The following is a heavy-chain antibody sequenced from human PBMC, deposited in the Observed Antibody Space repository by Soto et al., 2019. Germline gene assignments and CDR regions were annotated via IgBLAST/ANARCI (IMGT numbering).Heavy chain of an antibody. Sequence: GASVKVSCKASGYTFTGYYMHRVRQAPGQGLEWMGWINPNSGGTNYAQKFQGRVTITADKSTNTAYMQLSSLRSEDTAIYYCAASYGSGYRAFDYWGQGALVNSPQ. CDR3: AASYGSGYRAFDY. CDR1: GYTFTGYY. CDR2: INPNSGGT. V-gene: IGHV1-2*02. J-gene: IGHJ4*02. D-gene: IGHD3-10*01.